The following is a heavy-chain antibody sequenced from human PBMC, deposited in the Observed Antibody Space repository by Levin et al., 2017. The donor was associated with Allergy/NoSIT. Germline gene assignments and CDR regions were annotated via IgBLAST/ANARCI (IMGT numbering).Heavy chain of an antibody. J-gene: IGHJ2*01. CDR3: ARAPGGGDYWYFDL. CDR2: IRSSDAFI. D-gene: IGHD3-16*01. Sequence: GESLKISCVASGFTFSSYSMTWVRQAPGRGLEWVSSIRSSDAFISYADSVKGRFTISRDNAKNSLYLQMNSLRAEDTAVYYCARAPGGGDYWYFDLWGRGTLVTVSS. CDR1: GFTFSSYS. V-gene: IGHV3-21*01.